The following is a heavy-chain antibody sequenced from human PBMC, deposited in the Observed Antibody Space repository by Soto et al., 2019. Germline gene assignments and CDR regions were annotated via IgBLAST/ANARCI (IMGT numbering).Heavy chain of an antibody. J-gene: IGHJ4*02. Sequence: QVQLVQSGGGVVQPGRSLRLSCAASGFTFSSYGMHWVRQAPGKGLEWVAFIWHDGSKKYYADSVKGRFTISRDNSKNTLYLQLDSLRAEDTAVYYCAAQAFDYWGPGTLVTVSS. CDR2: IWHDGSKK. CDR1: GFTFSSYG. CDR3: AAQAFDY. V-gene: IGHV3-33*01.